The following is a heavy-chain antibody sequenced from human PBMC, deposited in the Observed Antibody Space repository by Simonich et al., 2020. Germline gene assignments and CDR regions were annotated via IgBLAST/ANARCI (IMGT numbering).Heavy chain of an antibody. Sequence: QVQLVQSGAEVKKPGASVKVSCKASGYTFTGYYMHWVRQAPGQGLEGMGWINPNNGGTNYEQKFQGRVTMTRDTSISTAYMERSRLRSDDTAVYYCARVRFEAFDIWGQGTMVTVSS. CDR2: INPNNGGT. CDR3: ARVRFEAFDI. CDR1: GYTFTGYY. V-gene: IGHV1-2*02. J-gene: IGHJ3*02.